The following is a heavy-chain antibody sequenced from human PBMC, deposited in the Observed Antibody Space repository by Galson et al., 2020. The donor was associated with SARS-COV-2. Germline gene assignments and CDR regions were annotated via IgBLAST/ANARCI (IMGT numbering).Heavy chain of an antibody. CDR3: ARMDGITGMADYHYYGMDV. D-gene: IGHD1-20*01. J-gene: IGHJ6*02. V-gene: IGHV3-74*01. Sequence: GGSLRLSCVASGFTFSNHWMHWVRQAPGKGLVWVSRMNRDGSSINYADSVKGRFTISRDNAKKTVYLQMNSLRAEDTAVYYCARMDGITGMADYHYYGMDVWGQGTTVTVSS. CDR1: GFTFSNHW. CDR2: MNRDGSSI.